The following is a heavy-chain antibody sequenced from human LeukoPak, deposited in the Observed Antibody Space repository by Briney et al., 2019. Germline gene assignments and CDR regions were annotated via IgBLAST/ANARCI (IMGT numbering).Heavy chain of an antibody. Sequence: KPSETLSLTCAVSGGSFSGYYWSWIRQPPGKGLEWIGEINHSGSTNYNPYLKSRVTISVDTSKNQFSLKLSSVTAADTAVYYCARGNIVVVPAAKGYYYGMDVWGQGTTVTVSS. CDR1: GGSFSGYY. CDR2: INHSGST. D-gene: IGHD2-2*01. V-gene: IGHV4-34*01. J-gene: IGHJ6*02. CDR3: ARGNIVVVPAAKGYYYGMDV.